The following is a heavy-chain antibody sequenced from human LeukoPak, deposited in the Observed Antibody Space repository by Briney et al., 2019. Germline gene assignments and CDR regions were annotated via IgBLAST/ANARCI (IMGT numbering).Heavy chain of an antibody. J-gene: IGHJ4*02. D-gene: IGHD6-13*01. V-gene: IGHV3-30*04. Sequence: GRSLRLSCAASGFTFSSYAMHWVRQAPGKGQEWVAVISYDGSNKYYADSVKGRSTISRDNSKNTLYLQMNSLRAEDTAVYYCARSFHLAAAGHYWGQGTLVTVSS. CDR2: ISYDGSNK. CDR3: ARSFHLAAAGHY. CDR1: GFTFSSYA.